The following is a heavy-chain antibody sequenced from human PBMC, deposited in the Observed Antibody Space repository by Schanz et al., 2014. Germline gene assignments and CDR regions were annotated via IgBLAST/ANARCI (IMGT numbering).Heavy chain of an antibody. CDR2: INGYNGHT. CDR3: AKVAEEGPHINNWGGDYFDF. D-gene: IGHD3-16*01. J-gene: IGHJ4*02. V-gene: IGHV1-69*02. Sequence: QVQLVQSGAEVKKPGSSVKVSCKASGGTFSSYTISWVRQAPGQGLEWMGRINGYNGHTPYAQKFQGRVTITADRSTSTAYMELSSLTSEDAAVYYCAKVAEEGPHINNWGGDYFDFWGQGTLVTVSS. CDR1: GGTFSSYT.